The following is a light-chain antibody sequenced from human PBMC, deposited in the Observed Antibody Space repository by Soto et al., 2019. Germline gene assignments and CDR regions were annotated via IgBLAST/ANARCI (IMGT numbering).Light chain of an antibody. J-gene: IGKJ2*01. CDR1: QYINTW. Sequence: DIQMTQSPSTLSASVGDRVIITCRASQYINTWLAWNQQKPGRAPKLLIYSSSSLESWVPSRFSGSGSGSEFTLTSSSLQSDDFATYYCQQYQGFPFTFGQGTKLEI. CDR3: QQYQGFPFT. CDR2: SSS. V-gene: IGKV1-5*03.